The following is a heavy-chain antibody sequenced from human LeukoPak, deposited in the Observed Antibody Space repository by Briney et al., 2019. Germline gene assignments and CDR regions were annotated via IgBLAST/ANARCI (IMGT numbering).Heavy chain of an antibody. CDR3: ASPSMPTTVTTIDAFDI. J-gene: IGHJ3*02. CDR2: INPHSGKT. Sequence: GASVKVSCKISGYPFRNYDINWVRQATGQGLEWMGWINPHSGKTGYAQKFQGRVTITADKSTSTAYMELSSLRSEDTAVYYCASPSMPTTVTTIDAFDIWGQGTMVTVSS. V-gene: IGHV1-8*01. CDR1: GYPFRNYD. D-gene: IGHD4-17*01.